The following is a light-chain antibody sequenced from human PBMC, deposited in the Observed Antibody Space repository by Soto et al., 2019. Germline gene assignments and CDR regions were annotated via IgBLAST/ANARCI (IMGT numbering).Light chain of an antibody. V-gene: IGKV1-5*01. CDR1: QNIRNW. CDR2: DAS. J-gene: IGKJ5*01. Sequence: DIQITQSPPTLSASLLDSVTITCRASQNIRNWLAWYQQKPGKAPNPLIYDASSLKSGVPARFSGSGSGTEFTLTISSLQTDDFATYYCQQYNTYSTFGQGTRLENK. CDR3: QQYNTYST.